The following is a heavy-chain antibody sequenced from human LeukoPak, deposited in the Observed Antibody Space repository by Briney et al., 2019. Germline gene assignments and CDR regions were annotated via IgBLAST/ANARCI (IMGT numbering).Heavy chain of an antibody. CDR3: ARESSAVARTMIRDWLDP. Sequence: SETLSLTCDVSGYSINFGHLWGWIRQPPGKGLEWIASINHSGRTYYTPSLKSRVTISVDTLKNQFSLKVTSVTAEDTAMYFCARESSAVARTMIRDWLDPWGQGTLVTVSS. J-gene: IGHJ5*02. D-gene: IGHD3-22*01. V-gene: IGHV4-38-2*02. CDR1: GYSINFGHL. CDR2: INHSGRT.